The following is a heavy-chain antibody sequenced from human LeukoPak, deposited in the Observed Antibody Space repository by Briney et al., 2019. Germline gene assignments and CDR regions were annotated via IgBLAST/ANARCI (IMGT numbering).Heavy chain of an antibody. Sequence: GGSLRLSCAASGFTFSSYAMHWVRQAPGKGLEYVSGISSTGGSTYYINSVKGRFTISRDNSKKTVYLQMGSLRVEDMAVYYCANSGSLLEWPDVWGQGTTVTVSS. CDR2: ISSTGGST. CDR1: GFTFSSYA. V-gene: IGHV3-64*01. J-gene: IGHJ6*02. D-gene: IGHD3-3*01. CDR3: ANSGSLLEWPDV.